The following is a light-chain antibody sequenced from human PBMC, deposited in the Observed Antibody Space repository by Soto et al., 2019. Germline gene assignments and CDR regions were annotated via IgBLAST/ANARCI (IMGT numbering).Light chain of an antibody. CDR2: KAS. V-gene: IGKV1-6*01. Sequence: AIQMTQSPSSLSASVGDRVTITCRASQGIRNDLGWYQQKPGKAPKLLIYKASTLKSGVPSRFSGSGSGTEFTLTINSLQPDDFATYYCQQSYSSPPTFGQGTKVDIK. CDR1: QGIRND. CDR3: QQSYSSPPT. J-gene: IGKJ1*01.